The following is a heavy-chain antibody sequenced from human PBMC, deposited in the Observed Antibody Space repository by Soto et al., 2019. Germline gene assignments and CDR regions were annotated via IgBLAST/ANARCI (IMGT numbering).Heavy chain of an antibody. V-gene: IGHV3-74*01. J-gene: IGHJ3*01. CDR1: GFNFNTYW. CDR3: TGGRGGESFFDV. CDR2: VRSDGSRT. Sequence: EVQLVESGGVLVQPGGSLRLSCEASGFNFNTYWMHWVRQAPGKGLVWLSRVRSDGSRTDYADSVKDRFTISRDNAKNTVYLPLNSLRAEDAAVYYCTGGRGGESFFDVWGHGTMVAVSS. D-gene: IGHD4-17*01.